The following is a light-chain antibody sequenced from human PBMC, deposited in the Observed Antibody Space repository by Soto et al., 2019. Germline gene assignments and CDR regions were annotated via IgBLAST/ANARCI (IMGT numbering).Light chain of an antibody. V-gene: IGKV3-20*01. J-gene: IGKJ1*01. CDR3: QQYGSSPWT. CDR2: GAS. CDR1: QSVSSSY. Sequence: EIVLTQSPGTLSLSPGKRATLSCRASQSVSSSYLAWYQQKPGQAPRLLIYGASSRATGIPDRFSGSGSGTDFTLTISRLEPEDFAVYYCQQYGSSPWTFGQGTQVEIK.